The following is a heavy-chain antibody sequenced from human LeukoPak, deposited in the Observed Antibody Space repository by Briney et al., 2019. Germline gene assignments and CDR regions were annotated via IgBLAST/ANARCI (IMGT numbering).Heavy chain of an antibody. CDR1: GFSFSGYA. V-gene: IGHV3-30*04. Sequence: GGSLRLSCVASGFSFSGYAIHWVRQAPGKGLEWVALISYNGGRKDYADSVKGRFTIDRDNSKNTVYLQMNNLRPDDTAIYFCARQEARNYYYEGLDYWGQGNLVTVSS. D-gene: IGHD3-22*01. CDR2: ISYNGGRK. J-gene: IGHJ4*02. CDR3: ARQEARNYYYEGLDY.